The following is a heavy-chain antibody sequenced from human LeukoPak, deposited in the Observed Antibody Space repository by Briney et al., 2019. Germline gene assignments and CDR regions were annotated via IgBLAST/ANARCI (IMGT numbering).Heavy chain of an antibody. D-gene: IGHD2-15*01. V-gene: IGHV1-46*01. CDR2: INPSGGST. J-gene: IGHJ3*02. Sequence: GASVKVSCKASGYTFTSYYMHWVRQAPGQGLEWMGIINPSGGSTSYAQKFQGRVTMTRDTSTSTVYMELSSLRSEDTAVYYCARDGDSPYPWVAATSNNAFDIWGQGTMVTVSS. CDR3: ARDGDSPYPWVAATSNNAFDI. CDR1: GYTFTSYY.